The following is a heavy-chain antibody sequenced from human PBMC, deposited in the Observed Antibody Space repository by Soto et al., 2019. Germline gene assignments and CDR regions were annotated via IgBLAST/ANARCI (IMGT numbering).Heavy chain of an antibody. Sequence: QVQLVQSGAEVKKPGSSVKVSCKASGGTFSSYTISWVRQAPGQGLEWMGRIIPILGIANYAQKFQGRVTMTAEKYTSTAYMELSSVRSEDTAVYYCARGFSGSYYVWWFDPWGQGTLVTVSS. CDR2: IIPILGIA. J-gene: IGHJ5*02. CDR1: GGTFSSYT. D-gene: IGHD1-26*01. CDR3: ARGFSGSYYVWWFDP. V-gene: IGHV1-69*02.